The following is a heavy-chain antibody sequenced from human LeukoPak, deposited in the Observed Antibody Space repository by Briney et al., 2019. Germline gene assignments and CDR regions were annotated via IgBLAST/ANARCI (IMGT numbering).Heavy chain of an antibody. CDR3: ARGRSSLINCSAADTLFDY. D-gene: IGHD6-13*01. Sequence: PGGSLRLSCAASGFTFSSYGMHWVRQAPDKGLEWVAFISYDGSSIHYADSVKGRFTISRDKSKNTMYLQMNSLRIEDTAVYYCARGRSSLINCSAADTLFDYWGQGTLVTVSS. V-gene: IGHV3-30-3*01. J-gene: IGHJ4*02. CDR1: GFTFSSYG. CDR2: ISYDGSSI.